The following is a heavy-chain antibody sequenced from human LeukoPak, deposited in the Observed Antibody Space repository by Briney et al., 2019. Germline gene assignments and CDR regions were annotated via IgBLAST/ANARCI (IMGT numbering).Heavy chain of an antibody. CDR2: ISSSSSYI. Sequence: GGSLRLSCAASGFTFSSSEMNWVRQAPGKGLEWVSSISSSSSYIYYADSVKGRFTISRDNAKKSLYLQMNSLRAEDTAVYYCARTYYYDSSGYREDWFDPWGQGTLVTVSS. CDR3: ARTYYYDSSGYREDWFDP. D-gene: IGHD3-22*01. V-gene: IGHV3-21*01. J-gene: IGHJ5*02. CDR1: GFTFSSSE.